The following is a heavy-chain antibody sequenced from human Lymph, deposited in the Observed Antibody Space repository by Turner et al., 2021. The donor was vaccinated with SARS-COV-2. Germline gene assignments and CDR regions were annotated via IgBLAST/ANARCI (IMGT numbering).Heavy chain of an antibody. CDR2: IYSGGST. CDR3: ARVLPYGDYFDY. Sequence: EVHLVESGGGLLQPGGSLRLSCALTEFTVSCTDINWVRQAPGNGLEWVSIIYSGGSTDYAESVKGRFTISRYNSKNTLDLQMNSRRAEDTAVYYCARVLPYGDYFDYWGQGTLVTVSS. D-gene: IGHD4-17*01. CDR1: EFTVSCTD. J-gene: IGHJ4*01. V-gene: IGHV3-53*01.